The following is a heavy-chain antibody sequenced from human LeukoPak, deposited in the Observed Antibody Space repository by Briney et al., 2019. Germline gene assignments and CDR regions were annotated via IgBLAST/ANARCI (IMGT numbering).Heavy chain of an antibody. CDR2: IYLAVDYT. Sequence: GRSQSLSCAPSLFTFSVFWIPCVRHPPGNWLLWVSRIYLAVDYTTYPDSVTGRFTISRHNAKNTLYLQLNTLRAEDTPFYYCARANSHPFDIWGQGTTATASP. V-gene: IGHV3-74*01. J-gene: IGHJ3*02. CDR1: LFTFSVFW. D-gene: IGHD5-24*01. CDR3: ARANSHPFDI.